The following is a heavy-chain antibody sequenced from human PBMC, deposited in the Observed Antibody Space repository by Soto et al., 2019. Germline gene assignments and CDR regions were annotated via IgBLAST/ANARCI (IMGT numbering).Heavy chain of an antibody. J-gene: IGHJ4*02. D-gene: IGHD5-12*01. Sequence: PSETLSLTCTVSGGSISSSSYYWGWIRQPPGRGLEWIGSIYYSGSTYYKQSLKSRVTISVDTSKNQFSLKLSSVTAADTAVYYCARGKEMATIDFDYWGQGTLVTVSS. CDR1: GGSISSSSYY. CDR2: IYYSGST. CDR3: ARGKEMATIDFDY. V-gene: IGHV4-39*01.